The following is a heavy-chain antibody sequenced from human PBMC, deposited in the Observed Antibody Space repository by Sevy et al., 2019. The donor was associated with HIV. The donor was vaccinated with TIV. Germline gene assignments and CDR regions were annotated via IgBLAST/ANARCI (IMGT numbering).Heavy chain of an antibody. J-gene: IGHJ3*02. D-gene: IGHD1-1*01. Sequence: GGSLRLSCAASGFTFSNAWMSWVRQAPGKGLEWVGRIKSKTDGGTTDYAAPVKGRFTISRDDSKNTLYLQMNSLKTEDTAEYYCTTDTSDLGNEDDAFDIWGQGTMVTVSS. CDR2: IKSKTDGGTT. CDR3: TTDTSDLGNEDDAFDI. V-gene: IGHV3-15*01. CDR1: GFTFSNAW.